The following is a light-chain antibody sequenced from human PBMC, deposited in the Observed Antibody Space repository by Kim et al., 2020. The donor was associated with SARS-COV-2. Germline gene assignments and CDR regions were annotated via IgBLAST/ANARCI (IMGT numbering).Light chain of an antibody. CDR1: KLGDKY. CDR2: QDS. V-gene: IGLV3-1*01. CDR3: QAWDSSTVE. J-gene: IGLJ2*01. Sequence: SYELTQPPSVSVSPGQTASITCSGDKLGDKYACWYQQKPGQSPVLVIYQDSKRPSGIPERFSGSNSGNTATLTISGTQAMDAADYYCQAWDSSTVEFGGG.